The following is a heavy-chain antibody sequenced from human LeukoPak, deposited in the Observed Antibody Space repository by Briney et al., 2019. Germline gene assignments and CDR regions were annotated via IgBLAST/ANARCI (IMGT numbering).Heavy chain of an antibody. D-gene: IGHD4-17*01. Sequence: GGSLRLSCAASGFTFSNAWMSWVRQAPGKGLEWVGGIKSKRDGRTTAYAAGEKGKFTISSDDPKNTLHMQMNSLKTEDTAVYYCTTLGTVTTGSEYYFDCWGQGTLVTVYS. CDR3: TTLGTVTTGSEYYFDC. J-gene: IGHJ4*02. V-gene: IGHV3-15*01. CDR1: GFTFSNAW. CDR2: IKSKRDGRTT.